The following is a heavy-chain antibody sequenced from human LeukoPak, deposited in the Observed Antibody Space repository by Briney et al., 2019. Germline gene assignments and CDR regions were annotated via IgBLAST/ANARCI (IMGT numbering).Heavy chain of an antibody. Sequence: GRSLRLSCAASGFTFSTYWMHWVRQAPGKGLVWVSRISTDGSSTTYADSVEGRLTISRDNAKNTLYLQMNSLRAEDTAVYYCARLGGSYAKWGQGTLVTVSS. D-gene: IGHD1-26*01. J-gene: IGHJ4*02. CDR3: ARLGGSYAK. CDR2: ISTDGSST. V-gene: IGHV3-74*01. CDR1: GFTFSTYW.